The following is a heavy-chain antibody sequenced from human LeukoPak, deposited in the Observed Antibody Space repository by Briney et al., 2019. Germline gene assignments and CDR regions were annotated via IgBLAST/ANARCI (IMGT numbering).Heavy chain of an antibody. J-gene: IGHJ4*02. V-gene: IGHV3-21*01. Sequence: KTGGSLRLSCAASGFTFSSYSMTWVRQAPGKGLEWVSSISSSSSYIYYADSVKGRFTISRDNAKNSLYLQMNSLRAEDTAVYYCARDPTYYYDSSGYVDYWGQGTLVTVSS. CDR2: ISSSSSYI. D-gene: IGHD3-22*01. CDR3: ARDPTYYYDSSGYVDY. CDR1: GFTFSSYS.